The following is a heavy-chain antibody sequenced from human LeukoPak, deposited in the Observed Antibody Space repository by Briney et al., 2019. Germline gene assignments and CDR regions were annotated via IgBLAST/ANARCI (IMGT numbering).Heavy chain of an antibody. CDR3: ARDNGRSPLYSSSWYGWFDP. Sequence: SETLSLTCTVSGGSVSSGGYYWSWIRQPPGKGLEWIGYIYYSGSTNYNPSLKSRVTISVDTSKNQFSLKLSSVTAADTAVYYCARDNGRSPLYSSSWYGWFDPWGQGTLVTVSS. CDR1: GGSVSSGGYY. D-gene: IGHD6-13*01. CDR2: IYYSGST. V-gene: IGHV4-61*08. J-gene: IGHJ5*02.